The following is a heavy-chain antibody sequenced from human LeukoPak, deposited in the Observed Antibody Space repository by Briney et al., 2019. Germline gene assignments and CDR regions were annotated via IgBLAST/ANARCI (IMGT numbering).Heavy chain of an antibody. D-gene: IGHD5-24*01. CDR2: IVVGSGNT. Sequence: ASVKVSCKASGFTFTSSVMQWVRQARGQRLEWIGWIVVGSGNTNYAQKFQERVTITRDMSTSTASMELSSLRSEDTAVYYCARVEEGYWFDPWGQGTLVTVSS. V-gene: IGHV1-58*02. J-gene: IGHJ5*02. CDR1: GFTFTSSV. CDR3: ARVEEGYWFDP.